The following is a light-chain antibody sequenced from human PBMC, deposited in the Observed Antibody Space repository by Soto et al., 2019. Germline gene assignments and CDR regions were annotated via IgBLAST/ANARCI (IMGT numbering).Light chain of an antibody. CDR3: SSYTTSNTIV. CDR2: EVS. V-gene: IGLV2-14*01. CDR1: SSPVGGHHY. Sequence: QSALTQPRSVSGSPGQSVTISCTGTSSPVGGHHYVSWYQQFPGKAPKLVIYEVSYRPSGVSNRFSGSKSGNTASLTISGLQAEDEADYYCSSYTTSNTIVFGTGTKLTVL. J-gene: IGLJ1*01.